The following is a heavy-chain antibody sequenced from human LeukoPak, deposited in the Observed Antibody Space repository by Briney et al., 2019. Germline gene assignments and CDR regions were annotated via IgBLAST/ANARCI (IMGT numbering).Heavy chain of an antibody. Sequence: GGSLRLSCAASGFTFSSYSMNWVRQAPGKGLEWVSSISSSSSYIYYADSVKGRFTISRDNAKNSLYLQMNSLRAEDTAVYYCARAGRDYIVVVPAAIRPFDPWGQGTLVTVSS. CDR1: GFTFSSYS. CDR2: ISSSSSYI. CDR3: ARAGRDYIVVVPAAIRPFDP. V-gene: IGHV3-21*01. J-gene: IGHJ5*02. D-gene: IGHD2-2*01.